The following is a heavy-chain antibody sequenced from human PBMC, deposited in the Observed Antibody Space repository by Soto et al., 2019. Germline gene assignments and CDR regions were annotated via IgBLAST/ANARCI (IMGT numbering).Heavy chain of an antibody. CDR1: GFTFSSYG. V-gene: IGHV3-33*01. CDR3: ARQERWLVFYYYYGMDV. CDR2: IWYDGSNK. D-gene: IGHD6-19*01. J-gene: IGHJ6*02. Sequence: QVQLVESGGGVVQPGRSLRLSCAASGFTFSSYGMHWVRQAPGKGLEWVAVIWYDGSNKYYADSVKGRFTISRDNSKNTLYLQMTGLGAEDTAVYYCARQERWLVFYYYYGMDVWGQGTTVTVSS.